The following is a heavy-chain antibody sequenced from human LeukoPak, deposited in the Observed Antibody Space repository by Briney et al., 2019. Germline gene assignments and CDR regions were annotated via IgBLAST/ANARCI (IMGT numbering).Heavy chain of an antibody. Sequence: ASVKVSCKASGDTGTFSSFAINWLRQAPGQGLEWMGWINPNSGGTNYAQKFQGRVTMTRDTSISTAYMELSRLRSDDTAVYYCAREVVVGATAYHDAFDIWGQGTMVTVSS. D-gene: IGHD1-26*01. CDR3: AREVVVGATAYHDAFDI. CDR2: INPNSGGT. J-gene: IGHJ3*02. CDR1: GDTGTFSSFA. V-gene: IGHV1-2*02.